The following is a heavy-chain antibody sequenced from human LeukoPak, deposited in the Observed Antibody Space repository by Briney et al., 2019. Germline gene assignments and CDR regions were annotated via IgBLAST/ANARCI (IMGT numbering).Heavy chain of an antibody. CDR1: GGSISSYY. V-gene: IGHV4-4*09. J-gene: IGHJ4*02. CDR2: IYTSGST. D-gene: IGHD6-13*01. CDR3: ARRSQAAAGSYYFDY. Sequence: PSETLSLTCTVSGGSISSYYWSWIRQPPGKGLEWIGYIYTSGSTNYNPSLKSRVTISVDTSKNQFSLKLSSVTAADTAVYYCARRSQAAAGSYYFDYWGQETLVTVSS.